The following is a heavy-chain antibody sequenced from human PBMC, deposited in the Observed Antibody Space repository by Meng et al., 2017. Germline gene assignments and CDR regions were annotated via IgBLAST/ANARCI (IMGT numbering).Heavy chain of an antibody. CDR1: GFTFSSYG. J-gene: IGHJ5*02. V-gene: IGHV3-33*01. CDR3: ARLNIAPNWFDP. CDR2: IWYDGSNK. Sequence: GESLKISCAASGFTFSSYGMHWVRQAPGKGLEWVAVIWYDGSNKYYADSVKGRFTISRDNSKNTLYLQMNSLRAEDTAVYYCARLNIAPNWFDPWGQGTLVTVSS. D-gene: IGHD2/OR15-2a*01.